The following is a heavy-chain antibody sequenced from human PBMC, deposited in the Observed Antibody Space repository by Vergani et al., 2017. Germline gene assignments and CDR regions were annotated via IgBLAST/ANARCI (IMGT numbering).Heavy chain of an antibody. V-gene: IGHV3-49*04. J-gene: IGHJ4*02. CDR1: GFPLSNAC. Sequence: EVQLVESGGGLVQPGGSLRLSCAASGFPLSNACIHWVRQGPGKGLEWVAFILNKPYGGTTEYAASEKGRCTISRDDSKSIDNMKMSSLKAEDTAVYYCTRDRLDDSYAYFDYWGQGTLVTVSP. D-gene: IGHD3-16*01. CDR2: ILNKPYGGTT. CDR3: TRDRLDDSYAYFDY.